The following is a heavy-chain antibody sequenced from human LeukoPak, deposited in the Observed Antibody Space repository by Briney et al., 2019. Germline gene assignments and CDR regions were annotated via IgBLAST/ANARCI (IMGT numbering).Heavy chain of an antibody. CDR1: GFTFSGSA. Sequence: GGSLRLSCAASGFTFSGSAMHWVRQASGEGLEWVGRIRSKANSYATAYAASVKGRFTISRDDSKNTAYLQMNSLKTEDTAVYYCTRQSGYGDPKDFDYWGQGTLVTVSS. V-gene: IGHV3-73*01. J-gene: IGHJ4*02. D-gene: IGHD4-17*01. CDR2: IRSKANSYAT. CDR3: TRQSGYGDPKDFDY.